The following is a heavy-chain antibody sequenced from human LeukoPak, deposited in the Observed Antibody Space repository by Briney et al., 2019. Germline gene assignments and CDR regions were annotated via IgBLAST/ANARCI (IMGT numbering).Heavy chain of an antibody. D-gene: IGHD3-10*01. CDR1: GYTFTSYG. CDR2: TSAYNGNT. J-gene: IGHJ4*02. V-gene: IGHV1-18*01. CDR3: ARDVLLWFGDPGYFDY. Sequence: ASVKVSCKASGYTFTSYGISWVRPAPGQGREWMGWTSAYNGNTNYAQKLQGRVTMTTDTSTSTAYMELRRLRSDDTAVYYCARDVLLWFGDPGYFDYWGQGTLVTVSS.